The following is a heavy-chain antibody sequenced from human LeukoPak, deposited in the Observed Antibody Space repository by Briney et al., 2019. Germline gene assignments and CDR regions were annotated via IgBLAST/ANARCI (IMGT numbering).Heavy chain of an antibody. CDR1: GFSISTSGMC. CDR3: ARIALGGSYSVDY. J-gene: IGHJ4*02. CDR2: IDWDDDK. D-gene: IGHD1-26*01. Sequence: ESGPSLANPTHTLTLTCTFTGFSISTSGMCVGWVRQPPGKALEWLARIDWDDDKYYSTSLKTRLTISKATSKNQVVLTMTNMDPVDTATYYCARIALGGSYSVDYWGQGTLVTVSS. V-gene: IGHV2-70*11.